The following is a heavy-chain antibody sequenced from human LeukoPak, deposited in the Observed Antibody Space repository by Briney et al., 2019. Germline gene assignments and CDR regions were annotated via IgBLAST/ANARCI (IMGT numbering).Heavy chain of an antibody. J-gene: IGHJ5*02. CDR2: MNPNNGHT. V-gene: IGHV1-8*02. D-gene: IGHD5-12*01. CDR1: GYTFTSYD. Sequence: ASVKVSCKASGYTFTSYDINWVRQAPGQGLEWMGWMNPNNGHTGYAQIFQGRVTMTRNNSISTAYMELTSLRSEDTAVYYCARDPRIVADNGLDPWGQGTLVIVSS. CDR3: ARDPRIVADNGLDP.